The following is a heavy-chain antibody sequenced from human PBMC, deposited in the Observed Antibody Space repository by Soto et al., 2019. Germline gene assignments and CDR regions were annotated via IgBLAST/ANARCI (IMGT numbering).Heavy chain of an antibody. J-gene: IGHJ6*03. V-gene: IGHV3-7*01. Sequence: GGSLRLSCAASGFTFSSYWMSWVRQAPGKGLEWVANIKQDGSEKYYVDSVKGRFTISRDNAKNSLYLQMNSLRAEDTAVYYCARVWYDFGSGYYSLGYYYYYYMDVWGKGTTVTVSS. CDR2: IKQDGSEK. CDR3: ARVWYDFGSGYYSLGYYYYYYMDV. CDR1: GFTFSSYW. D-gene: IGHD3-3*01.